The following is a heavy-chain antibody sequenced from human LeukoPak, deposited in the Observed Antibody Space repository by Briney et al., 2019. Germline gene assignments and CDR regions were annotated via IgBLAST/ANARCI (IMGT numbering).Heavy chain of an antibody. CDR1: GFTFNSYE. V-gene: IGHV3-48*03. D-gene: IGHD1-26*01. J-gene: IGHJ3*02. Sequence: GGSLRLSCAASGFTFNSYEMNWVRQAPGKRVEWLSYITSSGGTKYYADSVKGRFTISRDNSKNSLYLQMHSLRAEDTAVFYCVRDEHGATFDAFDIWGQGTMVTVSS. CDR2: ITSSGGTK. CDR3: VRDEHGATFDAFDI.